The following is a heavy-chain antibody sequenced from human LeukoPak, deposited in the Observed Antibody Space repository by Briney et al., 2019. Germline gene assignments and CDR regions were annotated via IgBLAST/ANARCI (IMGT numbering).Heavy chain of an antibody. D-gene: IGHD1-26*01. V-gene: IGHV3-7*05. CDR3: ARSRIVGATTPFDY. CDR1: GFTFSSYW. CDR2: INQDGSEK. J-gene: IGHJ4*02. Sequence: GGSLRLSCAASGFTFSSYWMSWVRQAPGKGLEWVANINQDGSEKYFVDSVKGRFTISRDNAQNSLYLQMNSLRAEDTAVYYCARSRIVGATTPFDYWGQGTLVTVSS.